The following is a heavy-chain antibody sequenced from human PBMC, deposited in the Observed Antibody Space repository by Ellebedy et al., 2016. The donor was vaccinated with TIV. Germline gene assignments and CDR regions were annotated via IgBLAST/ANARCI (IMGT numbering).Heavy chain of an antibody. V-gene: IGHV3-53*01. CDR2: IYSGGST. CDR1: GFTVSNSD. Sequence: GESLKISCAASGFTVSNSDMSWVRQAPGKGLEWVSVIYSGGSTYYADSVKGRFTISRDNSKNTLFVQMNSLRVEDTVVYYCAKFRSYAFDIWGQGTMVTVSS. D-gene: IGHD2-21*01. J-gene: IGHJ3*02. CDR3: AKFRSYAFDI.